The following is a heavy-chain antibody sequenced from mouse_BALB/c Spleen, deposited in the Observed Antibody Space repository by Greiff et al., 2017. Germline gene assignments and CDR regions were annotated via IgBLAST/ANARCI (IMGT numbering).Heavy chain of an antibody. J-gene: IGHJ1*01. D-gene: IGHD1-1*01. Sequence: VMLVESGPELVKPGASVKMSCKASGYTFTDYVISWVKQRTGQGLEWIGEIYPGSGSTYYNEKFKGKATLTADKSSNTAYMQLSSLTSEDSAVYFCARSYYGSFYWYFDVWGAGTTVTVSS. CDR1: GYTFTDYV. CDR3: ARSYYGSFYWYFDV. CDR2: IYPGSGST. V-gene: IGHV1-77*01.